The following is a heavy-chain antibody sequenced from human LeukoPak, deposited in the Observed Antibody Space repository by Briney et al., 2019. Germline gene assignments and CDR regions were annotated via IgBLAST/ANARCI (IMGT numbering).Heavy chain of an antibody. CDR2: IFYSGST. V-gene: IGHV4-39*07. Sequence: SETLSLTCTVSGGSISTSNYYWGWIRQPPGKGLEWIGNIFYSGSTYYSPSLRSRVTISLDTSRNQFSLKLSSVTAADTAVYYCARDPRSYDYVWGSYRWGTDYWGQGTLVTVSS. CDR1: GGSISTSNYY. D-gene: IGHD3-16*02. J-gene: IGHJ4*02. CDR3: ARDPRSYDYVWGSYRWGTDY.